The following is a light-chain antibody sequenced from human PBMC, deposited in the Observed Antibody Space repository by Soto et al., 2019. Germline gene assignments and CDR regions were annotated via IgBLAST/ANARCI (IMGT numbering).Light chain of an antibody. CDR2: LGS. V-gene: IGKV2-28*01. Sequence: DIVMTQSPLSLPVTPGEPASISCRSTQSLLYSYGYNYLDWYLQKPGQSPQLLIYLGSNRSSGVPDRFSGSGSGTDFTLKISRVEAEDVGVYYCMQGTHWPRTFGQGTKVDIK. J-gene: IGKJ1*01. CDR1: QSLLYSYGYNY. CDR3: MQGTHWPRT.